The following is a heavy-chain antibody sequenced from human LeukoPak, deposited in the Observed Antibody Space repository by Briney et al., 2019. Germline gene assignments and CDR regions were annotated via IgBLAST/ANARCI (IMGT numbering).Heavy chain of an antibody. CDR3: AKDGSYYDSSGYADY. CDR1: GFTVSSNF. Sequence: PGGSLRLSCAASGFTVSSNFMSWVRQAPGKGLEWVSGISWNSGSIGYADSVKGRFTISRDNAKNSLYLQMNSLRAEDTALYYCAKDGSYYDSSGYADYWGQGTLVTVSS. J-gene: IGHJ4*02. D-gene: IGHD3-22*01. CDR2: ISWNSGSI. V-gene: IGHV3-9*01.